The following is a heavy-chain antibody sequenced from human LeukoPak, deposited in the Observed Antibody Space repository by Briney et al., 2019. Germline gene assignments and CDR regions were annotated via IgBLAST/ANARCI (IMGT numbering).Heavy chain of an antibody. V-gene: IGHV3-21*01. CDR1: GFTFSSYS. J-gene: IGHJ3*02. D-gene: IGHD3-16*01. CDR3: ARDRIMSDAFDI. Sequence: GGSLRLSCAASGFTFSSYSMNWVRQAPGKGLEWVSSISSSSSYIYYADLVKGRFTISRDNAKNSLYLQMNSLRAEDTAVYYCARDRIMSDAFDIWGQGTMVTVSS. CDR2: ISSSSSYI.